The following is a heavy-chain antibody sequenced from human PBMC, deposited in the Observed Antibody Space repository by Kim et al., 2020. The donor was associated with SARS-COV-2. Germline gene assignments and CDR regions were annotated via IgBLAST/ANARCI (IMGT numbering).Heavy chain of an antibody. CDR3: AKESGSGRYYAWPYYDDGMDV. CDR2: ISYDGRNK. CDR1: GFTFSSYG. V-gene: IGHV3-30*18. D-gene: IGHD3-10*01. J-gene: IGHJ6*02. Sequence: GGSLRLSCADSGFTFSSYGMHWVRQAPGKGLEWVAVISYDGRNKYYADSVKGRFTISRDNSKNTLHLQMNSLRAEDTAVYYCAKESGSGRYYAWPYYDDGMDVWGQGSTVTVS.